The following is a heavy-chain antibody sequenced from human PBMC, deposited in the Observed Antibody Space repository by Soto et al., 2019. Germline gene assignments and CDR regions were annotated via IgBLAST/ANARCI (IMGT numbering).Heavy chain of an antibody. Sequence: QVQLVESGGGVVQPGRSLRLSCAASGFTFSSYAMHWVRQAPGKGLEWGAVISYDGSNKYYADSVKGRFTISRDNSKNTLYLQMNSLRAEDAAVYYCARENSSSRWFDPWGQGSLVTASS. CDR3: ARENSSSRWFDP. CDR1: GFTFSSYA. J-gene: IGHJ5*02. CDR2: ISYDGSNK. V-gene: IGHV3-30-3*01. D-gene: IGHD6-6*01.